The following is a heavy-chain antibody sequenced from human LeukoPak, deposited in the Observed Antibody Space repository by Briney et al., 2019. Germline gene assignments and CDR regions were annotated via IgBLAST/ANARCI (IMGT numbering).Heavy chain of an antibody. Sequence: GGSLRLSCAASAFSLNAYNMNWVRQAPGKGLEWVSSISYTGTYIYYADSVKGRFTISRDNSKNTLYLQMNSLRAEDTAVYYCARDLYQWLAPQYFQHWGQGTLVTVSS. CDR3: ARDLYQWLAPQYFQH. CDR1: AFSLNAYN. V-gene: IGHV3-21*01. J-gene: IGHJ1*01. D-gene: IGHD6-19*01. CDR2: ISYTGTYI.